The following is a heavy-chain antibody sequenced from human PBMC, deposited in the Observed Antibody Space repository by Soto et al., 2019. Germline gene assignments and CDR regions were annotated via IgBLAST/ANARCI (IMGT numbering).Heavy chain of an antibody. CDR1: GGSFSGYY. CDR3: AGDKITGLFDY. V-gene: IGHV4-34*01. J-gene: IGHJ4*02. Sequence: QVQLQQWGAGLLKPSETLSLTCAVYGGSFSGYYWTWIRQPPGTGLEWIGETNHSGSTNYNPSLKRRVTISVDTSKHQFSLKLTSVTAADTAVYYCAGDKITGLFDYWCQGTLVTVSS. CDR2: TNHSGST. D-gene: IGHD2-8*02.